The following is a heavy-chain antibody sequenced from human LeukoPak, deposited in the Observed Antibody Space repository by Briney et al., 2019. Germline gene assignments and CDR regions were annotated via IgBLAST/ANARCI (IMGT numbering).Heavy chain of an antibody. V-gene: IGHV3-23*01. Sequence: GGSLRLSCAAPGFTFSSYAMSWVRQAPGKGLEWVSAISGSGGSTYYADSVKGRFTISRDNSKNTLYLQMNSLRAEDTAVYYCAKDGDIQCSSSLHPFDYWGQGTLVTVSS. CDR2: ISGSGGST. CDR3: AKDGDIQCSSSLHPFDY. D-gene: IGHD6-6*01. J-gene: IGHJ4*02. CDR1: GFTFSSYA.